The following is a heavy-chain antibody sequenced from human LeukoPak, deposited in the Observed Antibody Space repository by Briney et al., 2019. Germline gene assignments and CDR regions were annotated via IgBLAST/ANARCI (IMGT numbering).Heavy chain of an antibody. CDR1: GHIYTSYY. V-gene: IGHV1-46*01. D-gene: IGHD2/OR15-2a*01. Sequence: ASVRVSCKASGHIYTSYYMHWVRRAPGQGGGWMGIIKPSVGSTSYTQKFQGRVTMTRDTSTTTVYMELSSLRSQDTAVYYCARHKEVGDYYYFDYWGQGTLVTVSS. CDR3: ARHKEVGDYYYFDY. CDR2: IKPSVGST. J-gene: IGHJ4*02.